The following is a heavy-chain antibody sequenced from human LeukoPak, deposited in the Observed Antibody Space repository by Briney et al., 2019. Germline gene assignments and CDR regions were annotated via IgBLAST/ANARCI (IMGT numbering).Heavy chain of an antibody. V-gene: IGHV1-18*01. CDR2: ISAYNGNT. D-gene: IGHD4-11*01. Sequence: ASVKVSCKASGYTSTGYGISWLRQAPGQGLEWMGWISAYNGNTNYAQKLQGRVTMTTDTSTSTAYMELRSLRSDDTAVYYCARDGFDYSISNWFDPWGQGTLLTVSS. J-gene: IGHJ5*02. CDR3: ARDGFDYSISNWFDP. CDR1: GYTSTGYG.